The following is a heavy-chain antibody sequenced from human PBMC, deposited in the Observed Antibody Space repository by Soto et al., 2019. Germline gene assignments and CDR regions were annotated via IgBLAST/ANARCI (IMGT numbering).Heavy chain of an antibody. CDR1: GFTFNAYW. Sequence: EVQLVESGGGLVQPGGSLRLSCAASGFTFNAYWMTWVRQAPGKGLEWVANINRDGTEKNSVDSVKGRFTVSRDNAKNSLHLQMYSLRAEDTAVYCCVRDRTDYGRYGSSYSDVFDIWGQGTKVTVS. J-gene: IGHJ3*02. D-gene: IGHD3-10*01. CDR2: INRDGTEK. V-gene: IGHV3-7*05. CDR3: VRDRTDYGRYGSSYSDVFDI.